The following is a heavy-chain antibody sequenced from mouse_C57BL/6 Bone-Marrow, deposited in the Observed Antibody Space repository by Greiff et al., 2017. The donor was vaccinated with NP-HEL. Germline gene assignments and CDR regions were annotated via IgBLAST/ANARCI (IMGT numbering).Heavy chain of an antibody. CDR2: IDPETGGT. D-gene: IGHD1-1*01. J-gene: IGHJ1*03. CDR1: GYTFTDYE. V-gene: IGHV1-15*01. CDR3: TRPNYYGSSYWYFDV. Sequence: VQLQQSGAELVRPGASVTLSCKASGYTFTDYEMHWVKQTPVHGLEWIGAIDPETGGTAYNQKFKGKAILTADKSSSTAYMELRSLTSEDSAVYYWTRPNYYGSSYWYFDVWGTGTTVTVSS.